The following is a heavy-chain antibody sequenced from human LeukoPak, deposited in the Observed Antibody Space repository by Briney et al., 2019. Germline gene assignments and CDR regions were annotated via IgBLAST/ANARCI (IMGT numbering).Heavy chain of an antibody. J-gene: IGHJ4*02. CDR2: IYYSGIT. V-gene: IGHV4-59*07. D-gene: IGHD4-23*01. CDR3: ARGADAANSGLFDY. Sequence: SDTLSLTCTVSVGSISPYSSSWLRQPPGRGLEWIGYIYYSGITNYNPSLKSRVTISLDTSKNQFSLKLRSVTAADTAMYYCARGADAANSGLFDYWGEGTLVTVS. CDR1: VGSISPYS.